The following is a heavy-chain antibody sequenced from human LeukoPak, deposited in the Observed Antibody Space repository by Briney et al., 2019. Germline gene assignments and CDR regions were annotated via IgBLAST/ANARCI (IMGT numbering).Heavy chain of an antibody. CDR2: ISSSGRTF. D-gene: IGHD3-10*01. Sequence: GGSLRLSCAASGFTFSSYEMNWVRQAPGKGLEWVSYISSSGRTFYYADSVKGRFTISRDNGKNSLYLQMNSLRDEDTAVYYCARGDGWFGELLNFDNWGQGTLVTVSS. V-gene: IGHV3-48*03. J-gene: IGHJ4*02. CDR1: GFTFSSYE. CDR3: ARGDGWFGELLNFDN.